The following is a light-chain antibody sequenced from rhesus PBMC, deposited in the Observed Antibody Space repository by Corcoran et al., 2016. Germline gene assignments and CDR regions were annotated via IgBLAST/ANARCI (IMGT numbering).Light chain of an antibody. V-gene: IGKV4-1*01. CDR2: WAS. J-gene: IGKJ2*01. Sequence: DIVMTQSPDSLAVPLGERVTINCKSSQSLLYSSNNKNYLAWYQQKPGQSPKLLIYWASPRESGVPNRFSGSGAGTDVTLTISGLQAEDVAVYYCQQYYSTPYSFGQGTKVEVK. CDR3: QQYYSTPYS. CDR1: QSLLYSSNNKNY.